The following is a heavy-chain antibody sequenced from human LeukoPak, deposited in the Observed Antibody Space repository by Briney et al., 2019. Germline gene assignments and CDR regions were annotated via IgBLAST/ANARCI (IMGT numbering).Heavy chain of an antibody. CDR1: GYTFTGYY. Sequence: ASVKVSCKASGYTFTGYYMHWVRQAPGQGLEWMGWINPNSGGTNYAQKFQGRVTMTRDTSISTAYMELSRLRSDDTAVYYCARDRFYSSSGSPSYYTDVWGKGTTVTVSS. J-gene: IGHJ6*03. CDR2: INPNSGGT. CDR3: ARDRFYSSSGSPSYYTDV. D-gene: IGHD6-13*01. V-gene: IGHV1-2*02.